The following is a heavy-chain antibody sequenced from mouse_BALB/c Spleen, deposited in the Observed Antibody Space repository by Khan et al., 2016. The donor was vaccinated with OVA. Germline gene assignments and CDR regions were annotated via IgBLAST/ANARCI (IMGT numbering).Heavy chain of an antibody. J-gene: IGHJ1*01. Sequence: QMQLEESGPGLVAPSQSLSITCTVSGFSLYRYSVHWVRQPPGKGLEWLGIIWIGGSADYNSPLKSRLSISKDNSKSQVFLKMNRLQTDDTAMYYCVSNRDGGSYGSFDVWGEGTTVTVSS. V-gene: IGHV2-6-4*01. CDR3: VSNRDGGSYGSFDV. CDR2: IWIGGSA. CDR1: GFSLYRYS. D-gene: IGHD3-3*01.